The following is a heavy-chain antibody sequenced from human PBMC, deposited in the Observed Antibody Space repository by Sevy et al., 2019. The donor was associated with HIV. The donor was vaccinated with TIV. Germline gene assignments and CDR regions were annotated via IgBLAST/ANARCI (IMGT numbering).Heavy chain of an antibody. Sequence: ASVKVSCKALGYTFSNYLMHWVRQAPGQGLEWMGLINPRNANTRYAQKFQGRVIMARDTSTGTVYMELSSLRSDDTAIYYCARDKDWILYDNWGQGTLVTVSS. CDR3: ARDKDWILYDN. CDR1: GYTFSNYL. D-gene: IGHD3-9*01. CDR2: INPRNANT. J-gene: IGHJ4*02. V-gene: IGHV1-46*01.